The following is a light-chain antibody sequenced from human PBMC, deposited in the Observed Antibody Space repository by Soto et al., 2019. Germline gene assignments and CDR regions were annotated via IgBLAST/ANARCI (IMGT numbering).Light chain of an antibody. CDR2: AAS. Sequence: IQMTQYPSSLSASVGDRVTITCRASQDIKNDVAWYQQKPGKAPKLLIYAASSLQSGVPSRFSGSGSGTEFTLTISSLQPDDFATYYCQQYNSYPWTFGQGTKVDIK. CDR3: QQYNSYPWT. V-gene: IGKV1-17*01. CDR1: QDIKND. J-gene: IGKJ1*01.